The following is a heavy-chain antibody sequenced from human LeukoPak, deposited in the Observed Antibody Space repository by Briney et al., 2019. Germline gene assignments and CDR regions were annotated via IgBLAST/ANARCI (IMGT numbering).Heavy chain of an antibody. CDR1: GGSISSYY. J-gene: IGHJ5*02. CDR2: TYYSGST. D-gene: IGHD6-19*01. V-gene: IGHV4-59*01. Sequence: SETLSLTCTVSGGSISSYYWSWIRQPPGKGLEWIGYTYYSGSTNYNPSLKSRVTISVDTSKNQFSLKLSSVTAADTAVYYCARVGQGVAGTFNWFDPWGQGTLVTVSS. CDR3: ARVGQGVAGTFNWFDP.